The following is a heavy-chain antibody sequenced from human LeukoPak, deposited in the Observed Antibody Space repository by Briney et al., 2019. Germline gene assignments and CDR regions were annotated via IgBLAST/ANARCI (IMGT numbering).Heavy chain of an antibody. CDR2: ISGSDGST. D-gene: IGHD2-15*01. V-gene: IGHV3-23*01. Sequence: GGSLRLSCTASGFTFSHYAMSCVRQAPGSGLECVSTISGSDGSTYYADSVKGRFTISRDNSKNTLYLQMNSLRVEDTAIYYCAKGRGYCTGGSCYSDYWGQGTLVTVSS. CDR1: GFTFSHYA. J-gene: IGHJ4*02. CDR3: AKGRGYCTGGSCYSDY.